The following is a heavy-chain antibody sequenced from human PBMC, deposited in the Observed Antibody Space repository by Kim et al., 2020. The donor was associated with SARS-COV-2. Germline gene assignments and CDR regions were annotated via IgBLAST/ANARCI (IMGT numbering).Heavy chain of an antibody. CDR3: VKGKPFYYDNSGYFDH. V-gene: IGHV3-30*18. D-gene: IGHD3-22*01. Sequence: GGSLRLSCAASGFTFNNFGMHWVRQAPGKGLEWVAVISYGGNNRYYADSVRGRFTISRDNPKNTLVLQMDSLRPEDTAIYYCVKGKPFYYDNSGYFDHWGQGTPVTVSS. CDR1: GFTFNNFG. CDR2: ISYGGNNR. J-gene: IGHJ4*02.